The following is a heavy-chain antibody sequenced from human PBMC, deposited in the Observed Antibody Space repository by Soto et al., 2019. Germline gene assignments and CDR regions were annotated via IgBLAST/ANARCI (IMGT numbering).Heavy chain of an antibody. Sequence: GGSLRLSCAASGFTFSSYGMHWVRQAPGKGLEWVAVISYDGSNKYYADSVKGRFTISRDNSKNTLYLQMNSLRAEDTAVYYCAKDLDSTVSSIYYFDYWGQGTLVTVSS. CDR1: GFTFSSYG. J-gene: IGHJ4*02. V-gene: IGHV3-30*18. CDR3: AKDLDSTVSSIYYFDY. D-gene: IGHD4-4*01. CDR2: ISYDGSNK.